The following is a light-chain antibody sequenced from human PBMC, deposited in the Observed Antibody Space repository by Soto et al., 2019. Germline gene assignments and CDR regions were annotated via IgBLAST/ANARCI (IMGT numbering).Light chain of an antibody. Sequence: DIQMTQSPSTLSSSLRDRVTITCRASQTISSWLAWFQQRPGRAPKLLIYAASSLQSGVPSRFSGSGSGTDFTLTISSLKNEDFATYYCQQANSFTLTFGGGTKVDIK. CDR2: AAS. J-gene: IGKJ4*01. V-gene: IGKV1-12*01. CDR1: QTISSW. CDR3: QQANSFTLT.